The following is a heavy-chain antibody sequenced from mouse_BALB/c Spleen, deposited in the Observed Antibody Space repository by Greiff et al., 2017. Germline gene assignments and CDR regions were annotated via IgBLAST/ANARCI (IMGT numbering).Heavy chain of an antibody. V-gene: IGHV3-2*02. Sequence: DVQLQESGPGLVKPSQSLSLTCTVTGYSITSDYAWNWIRQFPGNKLEWMGYISYSGSTSYNPSLKSRISITRDTSKNQFFLQLNSVTTEDTATYYCTRHYYGAYYYAMDYWGQGTSVTVSS. CDR3: TRHYYGAYYYAMDY. CDR2: ISYSGST. CDR1: GYSITSDYA. J-gene: IGHJ4*01. D-gene: IGHD1-2*01.